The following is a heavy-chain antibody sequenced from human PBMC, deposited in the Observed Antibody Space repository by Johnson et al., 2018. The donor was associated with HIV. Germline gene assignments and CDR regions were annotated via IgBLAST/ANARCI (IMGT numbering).Heavy chain of an antibody. D-gene: IGHD3-22*01. J-gene: IGHJ3*02. CDR2: IYTADNR. CDR3: AREEGGYYDSSGYYYVGAFDI. CDR1: GFTVSTNY. V-gene: IGHV3-66*01. Sequence: VQLVESGGDLVRPGGSLRLSCAASGFTVSTNYMNWVRQAPGKGLEWVSVIYTADNRNYADSVKGRFSISRDNSKNTVYLQMNSLRAEDTAVYYCAREEGGYYDSSGYYYVGAFDIWGQGTMVTVSS.